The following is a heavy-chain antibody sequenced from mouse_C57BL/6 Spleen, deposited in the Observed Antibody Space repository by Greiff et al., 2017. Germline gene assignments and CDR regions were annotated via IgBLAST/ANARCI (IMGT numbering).Heavy chain of an antibody. V-gene: IGHV1-47*01. Sequence: VQLVESGAELVKPGASVKMSCKASGYTFTTYPIEWMKQNHGKSLEWIGNFHPYNDDTKYNEKFKGKATLTVEKSSSTVYLELSRLTSDDSAVYYCARGNYSNYGFAYWGQGTLVTVSA. CDR1: GYTFTTYP. CDR3: ARGNYSNYGFAY. J-gene: IGHJ3*01. CDR2: FHPYNDDT. D-gene: IGHD2-5*01.